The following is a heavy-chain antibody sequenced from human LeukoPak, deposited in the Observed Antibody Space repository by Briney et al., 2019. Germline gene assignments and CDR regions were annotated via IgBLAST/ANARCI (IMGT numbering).Heavy chain of an antibody. CDR2: IYSGGST. V-gene: IGHV3-66*02. D-gene: IGHD6-25*01. J-gene: IGHJ4*02. Sequence: PGGSLRLSCLASGFTVSSNYMTWVRQAPGKGLEWVSVIYSGGSTYYADSVKGRFTISRDNSKNTLFLQMNSLRAEDTAVYYCARSGPIDYWGQGTLVTVPS. CDR1: GFTVSSNY. CDR3: ARSGPIDY.